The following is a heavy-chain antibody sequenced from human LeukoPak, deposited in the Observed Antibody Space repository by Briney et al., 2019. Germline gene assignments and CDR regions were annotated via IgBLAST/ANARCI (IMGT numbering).Heavy chain of an antibody. J-gene: IGHJ3*02. D-gene: IGHD7-27*01. CDR1: GGSISSYY. V-gene: IGHV4-59*01. Sequence: SETLSLTCTVSGGSISSYYWSWIRQPPGKGPEWLGYIYYSGSTNYNPSLKSRVTISVDTSKNQFSLKLGSVTAADTAVYYCASTWGSGPDAFDIWGQGTMVTVSS. CDR3: ASTWGSGPDAFDI. CDR2: IYYSGST.